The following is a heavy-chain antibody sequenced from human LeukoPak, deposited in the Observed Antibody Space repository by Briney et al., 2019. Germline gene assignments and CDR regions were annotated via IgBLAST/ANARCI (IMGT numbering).Heavy chain of an antibody. CDR3: ARSGYCSSTSCYRYFDY. V-gene: IGHV3-30-3*01. J-gene: IGHJ4*02. CDR1: GFTFSSYA. CDR2: ISYDGSNK. D-gene: IGHD2-2*01. Sequence: GGSLRLSCAASGFTFSSYAMHWVRQAPGKGLEWVAVISYDGSNKYYADSVKGRFTISRDNSKNTLYLQMNSLRAEDTAVYYCARSGYCSSTSCYRYFDYWGQGTLVTVSS.